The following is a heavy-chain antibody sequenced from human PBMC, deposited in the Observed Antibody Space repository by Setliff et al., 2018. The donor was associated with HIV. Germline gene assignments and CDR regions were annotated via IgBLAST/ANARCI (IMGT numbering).Heavy chain of an antibody. J-gene: IGHJ4*02. V-gene: IGHV4-4*09. Sequence: SETLSLTCAVSGYSISSGYYWSWIRQPPGKGLEWIGYIYTSGGTNYNPSLKSRVTISVDTSKNQFSLKLNSVTAADTAVYYCARATRTIFGVVYFDYWGQGTLVTVSS. D-gene: IGHD3-3*01. CDR3: ARATRTIFGVVYFDY. CDR1: GYSISSGYY. CDR2: IYTSGGT.